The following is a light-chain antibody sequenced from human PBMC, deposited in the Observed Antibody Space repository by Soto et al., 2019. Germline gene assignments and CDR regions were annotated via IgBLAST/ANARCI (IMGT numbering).Light chain of an antibody. Sequence: QPVLTQSPSASASLGASVKLTCTLSSRHSSYAIAWHQQQPEKGPRYLMKLNSDGRHTKGDGIPDRFSGSSSGTERYLTISSLQSGDEADYSCQTWGTGSLVFGGGTKLTVL. CDR3: QTWGTGSLV. CDR2: LNSDGRH. J-gene: IGLJ2*01. V-gene: IGLV4-69*01. CDR1: SRHSSYA.